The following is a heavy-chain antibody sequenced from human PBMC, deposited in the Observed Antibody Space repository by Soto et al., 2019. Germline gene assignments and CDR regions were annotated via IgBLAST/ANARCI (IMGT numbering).Heavy chain of an antibody. V-gene: IGHV3-53*01. CDR3: ATRPLLPGAP. CDR1: GFTFSSND. D-gene: IGHD3-22*01. J-gene: IGHJ3*01. CDR2: LYSGGST. Sequence: EVQLVESGGGLIQPGGSLRLSCAASGFTFSSNDMNWVRQAPGKGREWFSLLYSGGSTYYADSANGRFTISRDNSKNTLYLQMSGLRAEDTAVYYCATRPLLPGAPWRQGTMVTVPS.